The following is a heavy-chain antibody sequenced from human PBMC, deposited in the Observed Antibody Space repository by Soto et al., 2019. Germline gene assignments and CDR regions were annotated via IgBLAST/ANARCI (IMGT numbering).Heavy chain of an antibody. CDR3: AKSGDFGVVISPIDFDY. V-gene: IGHV3-9*01. D-gene: IGHD3-3*01. Sequence: GGSLRLSCAASGFTFDDYAMHWVRQAPGKGLEWVSGISWNSGSIGYADSVKGRFTISRDNAKNSLYLQMNSLRAEDTALYYCAKSGDFGVVISPIDFDYWGQGTLVTVSS. CDR1: GFTFDDYA. CDR2: ISWNSGSI. J-gene: IGHJ4*02.